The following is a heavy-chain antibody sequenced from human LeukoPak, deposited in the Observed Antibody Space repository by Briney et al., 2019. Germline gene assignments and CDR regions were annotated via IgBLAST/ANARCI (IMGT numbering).Heavy chain of an antibody. J-gene: IGHJ5*02. CDR2: ISSSSSYI. V-gene: IGHV3-21*01. D-gene: IGHD1-14*01. Sequence: GGSLRLSCAASGFTFSSYSMNWVCQAPGKGLEWVSSISSSSSYIYYADSMKGRFTISRDNAKNSLYLQMNSLRAEDTAVYYCASSEILYNPWGQGTLVTVSS. CDR3: ASSEILYNP. CDR1: GFTFSSYS.